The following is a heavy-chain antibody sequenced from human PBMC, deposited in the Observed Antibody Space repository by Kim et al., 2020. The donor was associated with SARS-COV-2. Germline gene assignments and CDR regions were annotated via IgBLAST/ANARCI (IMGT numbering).Heavy chain of an antibody. V-gene: IGHV4-59*01. D-gene: IGHD6-13*01. J-gene: IGHJ4*02. Sequence: SETLSLTCTVSGGSISSYYWSWIRQPPGKGLEWIGYIYYSGSTNYNPSLKSRVTISVDTSKNQFSLKLSSVTAADTAVYYCARVQQLDILDYWGQGTLVTVSS. CDR2: IYYSGST. CDR1: GGSISSYY. CDR3: ARVQQLDILDY.